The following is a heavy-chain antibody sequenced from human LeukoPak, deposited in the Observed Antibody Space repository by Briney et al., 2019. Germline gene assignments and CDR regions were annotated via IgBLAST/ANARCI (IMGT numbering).Heavy chain of an antibody. D-gene: IGHD3-22*01. CDR3: AKDGRPDYYDSSGYYPYYFDY. Sequence: GGSLRLSCAASGFAFDDYAMHWVRQAPGKGLEWVSGISWNSGRIVYADSVEGRFTISRDNPKNSLYLQMNSLRADDMALYYCAKDGRPDYYDSSGYYPYYFDYWGQGTLVTVSS. CDR1: GFAFDDYA. CDR2: ISWNSGRI. J-gene: IGHJ4*02. V-gene: IGHV3-9*03.